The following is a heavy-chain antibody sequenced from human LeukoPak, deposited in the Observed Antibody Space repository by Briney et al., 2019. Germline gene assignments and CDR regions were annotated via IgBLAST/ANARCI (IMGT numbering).Heavy chain of an antibody. D-gene: IGHD3-16*01. CDR3: ARDTRGIDY. CDR2: ISSSSTTI. J-gene: IGHJ4*02. V-gene: IGHV3-48*01. Sequence: GGSLRLSCADSGLTFSTYAMSWVRQAPGKGLEWVAYISSSSTTIYYPASVKGGFTTSRDHANKSLYLQITTLRAEDTAVYYCARDTRGIDYWGQGTLVTVSS. CDR1: GLTFSTYA.